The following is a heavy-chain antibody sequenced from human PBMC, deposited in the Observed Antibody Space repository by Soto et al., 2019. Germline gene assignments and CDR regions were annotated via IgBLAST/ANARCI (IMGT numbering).Heavy chain of an antibody. J-gene: IGHJ4*02. V-gene: IGHV3-7*03. CDR3: ASGAGWELEY. CDR2: IKKDGSET. D-gene: IGHD1-26*01. Sequence: EVRLVESGGGLVQPGGSLRLSCAASGFTFSTYWMNWVRQAPGMGLEWLAIIKKDGSETHYVDSVKGRCTISRDNAKNSVFLQMNSLRADDTAVYYCASGAGWELEYWGQGALVTVSS. CDR1: GFTFSTYW.